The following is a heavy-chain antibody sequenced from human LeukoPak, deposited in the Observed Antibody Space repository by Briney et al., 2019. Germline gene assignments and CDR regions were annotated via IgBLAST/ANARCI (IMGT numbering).Heavy chain of an antibody. CDR2: IYYIGSI. V-gene: IGHV4-59*08. D-gene: IGHD3-3*01. Sequence: SETLSLTCTVSGGSISSYYWSWVRQPPGKGVEGMAYIYYIGSIICNPSLNRRLTVSVDTSKNQISLQVSSVTAAVSAVYYCTRYDFWRARSFVPWGQGTLLTVSS. J-gene: IGHJ5*02. CDR3: TRYDFWRARSFVP. CDR1: GGSISSYY.